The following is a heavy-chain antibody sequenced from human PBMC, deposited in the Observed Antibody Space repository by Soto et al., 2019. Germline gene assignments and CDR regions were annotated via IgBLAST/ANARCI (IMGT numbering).Heavy chain of an antibody. J-gene: IGHJ6*02. CDR2: IWYDGNNK. D-gene: IGHD5-12*01. Sequence: QVQLVESGGGVVQPGRSLRLSCAASGFTFSSYGMHWVRQAPGKGLEWVAVIWYDGNNKYYADSVKGRFTISRDNSKNTLYLQMNSLRAEDTAVYYCARDFMEWLRFSYYGMDVWGQGTTVTVSS. V-gene: IGHV3-33*01. CDR1: GFTFSSYG. CDR3: ARDFMEWLRFSYYGMDV.